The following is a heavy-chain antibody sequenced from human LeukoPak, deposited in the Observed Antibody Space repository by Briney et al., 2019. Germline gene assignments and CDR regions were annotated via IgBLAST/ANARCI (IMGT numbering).Heavy chain of an antibody. J-gene: IGHJ6*02. D-gene: IGHD6-13*01. CDR1: GGSISSYY. CDR3: ARWQKLANYYYYYGIDV. V-gene: IGHV4-59*01. CDR2: SYYSGST. Sequence: SETLSLTCTVSGGSISSYYWSWIRQPPRQGLEWIGYSYYSGSTNYSPSLTSRVTISVDTSKNQFSLSLSSVTAADTAVYYCARWQKLANYYYYYGIDVWGQGTTVTVSS.